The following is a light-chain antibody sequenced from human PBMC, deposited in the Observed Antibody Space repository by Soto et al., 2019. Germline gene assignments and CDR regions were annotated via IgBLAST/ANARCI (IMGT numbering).Light chain of an antibody. CDR2: GTS. V-gene: IGKV3-20*01. J-gene: IGKJ1*01. CDR3: QQYGPSRT. Sequence: VLTQSPGTLSLSPGERATLSCRASQRINTRYLAWYQQKPGQAPRLIVSGTSIRATGIPDRFSGSGSGTDFTLTISRLEPEDFGVYYCQQYGPSRTFGQGTKVDIK. CDR1: QRINTRY.